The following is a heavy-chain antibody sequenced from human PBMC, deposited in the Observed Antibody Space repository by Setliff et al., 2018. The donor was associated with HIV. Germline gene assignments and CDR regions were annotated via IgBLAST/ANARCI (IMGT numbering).Heavy chain of an antibody. CDR3: ARPRRVRSRAWYWFDI. CDR2: VYYSGST. D-gene: IGHD6-19*01. CDR1: TDSFSNRGFY. Sequence: SETLSLTCTVSTDSFSNRGFYWGWVRQPPGRGLEWIGSVYYSGSTYYNPSLKSRVTISVDSSKNKFSLNLFSVTAADTAVYYCARPRRVRSRAWYWFDIWGQGTLVTVSS. J-gene: IGHJ5*02. V-gene: IGHV4-39*07.